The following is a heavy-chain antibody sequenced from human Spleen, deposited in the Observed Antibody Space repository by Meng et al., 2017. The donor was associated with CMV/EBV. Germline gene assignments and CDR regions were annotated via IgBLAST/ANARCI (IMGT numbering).Heavy chain of an antibody. J-gene: IGHJ4*02. CDR1: GFAFNKYV. Sequence: GESLKISCEASGFAFNKYVMTWVRQASGKGLEWVSSISGSGLSTYYAASVKGRFTISRDNAKKTVYLQMNTLRAGDTAIYYCACFPRYCSSTACYIADDFWGQGTLVTVSS. D-gene: IGHD2-2*01. V-gene: IGHV3-23*01. CDR3: ACFPRYCSSTACYIADDF. CDR2: ISGSGLST.